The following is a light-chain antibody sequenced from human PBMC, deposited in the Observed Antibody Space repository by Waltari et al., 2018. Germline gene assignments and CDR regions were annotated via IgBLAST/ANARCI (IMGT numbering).Light chain of an antibody. CDR2: HAS. J-gene: IGKJ4*01. CDR1: QSVSTF. Sequence: EIVLTQSPATLSLSPGERATLSCRASQSVSTFLAWYQRKPGQAPRLLIYHASNRATGIPARFSGRGSGTNFTLTISDLEPEDFAVYYCQQRANWPPLTFGGGTRVEIK. CDR3: QQRANWPPLT. V-gene: IGKV3-11*01.